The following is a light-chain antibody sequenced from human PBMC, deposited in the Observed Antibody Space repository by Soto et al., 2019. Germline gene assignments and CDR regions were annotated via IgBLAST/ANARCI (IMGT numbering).Light chain of an antibody. CDR2: DVS. Sequence: IQMTQSPSTLSASVGDRVTITCRASQITSNWLAWYQQKPGKAPKLLIYDVSSLQSGVPSRFSGSGSGTEFTLTISSLQQDDFATDYCQLYNIYSWTFGQGTKVDIK. J-gene: IGKJ1*01. CDR3: QLYNIYSWT. CDR1: QITSNW. V-gene: IGKV1-5*01.